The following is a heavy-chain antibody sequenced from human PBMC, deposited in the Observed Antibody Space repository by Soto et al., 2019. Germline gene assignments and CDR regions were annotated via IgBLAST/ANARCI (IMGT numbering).Heavy chain of an antibody. Sequence: QITLKESGPTLVKPTQTLTLTCTFSGFSLSSSGESVGWIRQPPGKALEWLALLYWNGIERYSPSLKSRLTVFKYASKCQVVLTMTNMDPVYTATYFCAHGDPLDFHYWGQGTLVTVSP. D-gene: IGHD3-10*01. J-gene: IGHJ4*02. CDR3: AHGDPLDFHY. CDR1: GFSLSSSGES. CDR2: LYWNGIE. V-gene: IGHV2-5*01.